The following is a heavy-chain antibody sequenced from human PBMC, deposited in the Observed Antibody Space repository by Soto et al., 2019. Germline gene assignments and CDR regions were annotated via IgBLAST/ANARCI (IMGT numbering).Heavy chain of an antibody. CDR1: GGSFSGYY. V-gene: IGHV4-34*01. CDR2: INHSGST. D-gene: IGHD3-10*01. J-gene: IGHJ3*02. CDR3: ARKIRSRWLGAFDI. Sequence: QVQLQQWGAGLLKPSETLSLTCAVYGGSFSGYYWSWIRQPPGKGLEWIGEINHSGSTNYNPSLKSRVTISVDTSKNQFSLKLSSVTAADTAVYYCARKIRSRWLGAFDIWGQGTMVTVSS.